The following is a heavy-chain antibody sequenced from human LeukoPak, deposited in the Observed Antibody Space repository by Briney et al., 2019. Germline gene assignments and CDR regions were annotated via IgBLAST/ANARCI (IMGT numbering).Heavy chain of an antibody. CDR3: ARGASSPRKMPNDAFDI. CDR2: INPNSGGT. J-gene: IGHJ3*02. V-gene: IGHV1-2*02. CDR1: GYTFTGYY. D-gene: IGHD6-13*01. Sequence: ASVKVSCKASGYTFTGYYMHWVRQAPGQGLEWMGWINPNSGGTNYAQKFQGRVTMTRDTSISTAYMELSRLRSDDTAVYYCARGASSPRKMPNDAFDIWGQGTMVTVSS.